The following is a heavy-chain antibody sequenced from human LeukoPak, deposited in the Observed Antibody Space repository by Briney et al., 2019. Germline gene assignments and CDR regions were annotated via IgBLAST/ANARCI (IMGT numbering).Heavy chain of an antibody. Sequence: PSETLSLTCNVSGVSISSSSYYWGWIRQPPGKGLEWIGSIYSSGSTYYNSSLKSRVTISIDTSKNQVSLKMSSVTAADTAVYYCARGRITMVRGVIAGFDPWGQGTLVTVSS. J-gene: IGHJ5*02. CDR1: GVSISSSSYY. CDR2: IYSSGST. CDR3: ARGRITMVRGVIAGFDP. V-gene: IGHV4-39*01. D-gene: IGHD3-10*01.